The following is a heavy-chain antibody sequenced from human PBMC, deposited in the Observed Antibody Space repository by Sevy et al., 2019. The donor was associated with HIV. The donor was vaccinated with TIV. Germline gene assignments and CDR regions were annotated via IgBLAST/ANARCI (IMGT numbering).Heavy chain of an antibody. CDR3: AGLRYYYYMDV. CDR2: ISSSSSHI. CDR1: GFTFSSYS. J-gene: IGHJ6*03. V-gene: IGHV3-21*01. Sequence: GGSLRLSCAASGFTFSSYSMNWVRQAPGKGLEWVSSISSSSSHIYYADSVKGRFTISRDNAKNSLYLQMNSLRAEDTAVYYCAGLRYYYYMDVWDKGTTVTVSS.